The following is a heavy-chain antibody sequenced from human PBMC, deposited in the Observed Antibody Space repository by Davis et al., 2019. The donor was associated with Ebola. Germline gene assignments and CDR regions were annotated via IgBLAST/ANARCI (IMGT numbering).Heavy chain of an antibody. J-gene: IGHJ4*02. Sequence: ASVKVSCKAFGYTFIYYYINWVRQTPGQGLEWMGRINPKSGATTYVQRFQGRVTMTRDTSSGTAYMDLGSLKSDDTAVYYCARGPAANAPLDYWGQGTLVTVSS. CDR3: ARGPAANAPLDY. V-gene: IGHV1-2*02. CDR2: INPKSGAT. CDR1: GYTFIYYY. D-gene: IGHD2-2*01.